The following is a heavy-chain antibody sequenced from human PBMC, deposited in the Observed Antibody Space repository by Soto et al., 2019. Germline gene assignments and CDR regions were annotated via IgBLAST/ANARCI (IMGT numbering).Heavy chain of an antibody. CDR1: GYSFTTSG. CDR2: ISTYNGHT. D-gene: IGHD4-17*01. CDR3: ARRLYGDYDY. J-gene: IGHJ4*02. V-gene: IGHV1-18*01. Sequence: QAQLVQSGAEVKEPGASVKVSCKASGYSFTTSGITWVRQAPGQGLEWMGWISTYNGHTNYAQKLQDRVTLTTDTSTSTAYMELRSLRSDDTAVYYCARRLYGDYDYWGQGTRVTVSS.